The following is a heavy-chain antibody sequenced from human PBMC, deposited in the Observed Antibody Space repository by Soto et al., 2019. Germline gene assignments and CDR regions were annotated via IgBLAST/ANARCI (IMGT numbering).Heavy chain of an antibody. V-gene: IGHV4-34*01. CDR3: ASDGNATVTLRY. Sequence: SETLSLTCAVYGGSFSGYYWSWIRQPPGKGLEWIGEINHSGSTNYNPSLKSRVTISVDTSKNQFSLKLSSVTAADTAVYYCASDGNATVTLRYWGQGTLVTVSS. CDR2: INHSGST. D-gene: IGHD4-17*01. J-gene: IGHJ4*02. CDR1: GGSFSGYY.